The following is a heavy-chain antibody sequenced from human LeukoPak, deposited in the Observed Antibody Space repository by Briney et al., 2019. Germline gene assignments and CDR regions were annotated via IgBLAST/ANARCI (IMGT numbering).Heavy chain of an antibody. V-gene: IGHV1-2*02. Sequence: ASVKVSCKASGYTFTGYYIHWVRQAPGQGLEWMGWINPNSGGTNYAQKFRGRVTLTRDTSISTAYMELSRLRSEDTAVYYCVRVSSGYLDFDFWGQGTPVTVSS. CDR2: INPNSGGT. CDR3: VRVSSGYLDFDF. D-gene: IGHD6-19*01. J-gene: IGHJ4*02. CDR1: GYTFTGYY.